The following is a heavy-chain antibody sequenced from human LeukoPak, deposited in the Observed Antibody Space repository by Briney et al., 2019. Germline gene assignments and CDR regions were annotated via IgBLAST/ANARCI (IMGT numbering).Heavy chain of an antibody. CDR3: VREVSAANAGYMDV. CDR1: GYTFTSYG. J-gene: IGHJ6*03. D-gene: IGHD6-13*01. V-gene: IGHV1-18*01. CDR2: ISAYNGNT. Sequence: GASVKGSCKASGYTFTSYGISWVRQAPGQGLEWMGWISAYNGNTNYAQKLQGRVTMTTDTSTSTAYMELRSLRSDDTAVYYCVREVSAANAGYMDVWGTGTTVTVSS.